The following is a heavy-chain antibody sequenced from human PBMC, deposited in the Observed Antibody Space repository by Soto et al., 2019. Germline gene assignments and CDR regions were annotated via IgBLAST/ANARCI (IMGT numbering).Heavy chain of an antibody. V-gene: IGHV4-31*02. D-gene: IGHD3-9*01. CDR3: ARAVSPFYDILTGHYYFDY. Sequence: SETLSLTCTVSGGSISSGGYYWRWIRQHPGKGLEWIGYIYYSGSTYYNPSLKSRVTISVDTSKNQFSLKLSSVTAADTAVYYCARAVSPFYDILTGHYYFDYWGQGTPVTVSS. CDR1: GGSISSGGYY. J-gene: IGHJ4*02. CDR2: IYYSGST.